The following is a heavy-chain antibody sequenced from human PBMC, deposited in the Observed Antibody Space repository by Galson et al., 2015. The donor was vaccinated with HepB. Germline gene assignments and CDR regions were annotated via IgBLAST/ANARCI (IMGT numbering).Heavy chain of an antibody. J-gene: IGHJ4*02. CDR2: IFHSGNT. D-gene: IGHD4-17*01. CDR3: ARDSGHGMTTGVDY. CDR1: GYSISNAYY. Sequence: ETLSLTCAVSGYSISNAYYWGWIRQPPGKGLEWIGSIFHSGNTYYNPSLKSRVTISVDTSKNQFSLKLSSVTAADTAVYYCARDSGHGMTTGVDYWGQGTLVTVSS. V-gene: IGHV4-38-2*01.